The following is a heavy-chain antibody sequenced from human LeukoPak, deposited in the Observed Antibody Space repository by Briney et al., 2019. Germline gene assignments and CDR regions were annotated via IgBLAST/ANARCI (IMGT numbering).Heavy chain of an antibody. CDR1: GYTFTSYG. CDR2: IIPIFGTA. D-gene: IGHD3-3*01. Sequence: SVKVSXKASGYTFTSYGISWVRQAPGQGLEWIGGIIPIFGTANYAQKFQGRVTITADESTSTAYMELSSLRSEDTAVYYCASCPVRPRYYDFWSATKGWFDPWGQGTLVTVSS. V-gene: IGHV1-69*13. CDR3: ASCPVRPRYYDFWSATKGWFDP. J-gene: IGHJ5*02.